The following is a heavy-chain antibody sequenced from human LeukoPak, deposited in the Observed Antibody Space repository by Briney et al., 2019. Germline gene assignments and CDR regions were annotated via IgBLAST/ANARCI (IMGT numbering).Heavy chain of an antibody. Sequence: PGGSLRLSCEASGFTFNSHAMTWVRQAPGKGLEWVGNIKGDGSEKYYVDSVKGRFTISRDNAKNSLYLQMNSLRAEDTAVYYCARDFRFLEDYWGQGTLVTVSS. CDR3: ARDFRFLEDY. J-gene: IGHJ4*02. CDR2: IKGDGSEK. V-gene: IGHV3-7*01. D-gene: IGHD3-3*01. CDR1: GFTFNSHA.